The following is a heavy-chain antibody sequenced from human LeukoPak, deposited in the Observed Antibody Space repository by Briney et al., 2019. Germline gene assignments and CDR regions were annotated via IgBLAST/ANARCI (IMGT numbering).Heavy chain of an antibody. D-gene: IGHD1-26*01. V-gene: IGHV1-18*04. CDR1: GYTVTSYY. J-gene: IGHJ4*02. Sequence: ASVNVSCKASGYTVTSYYMHWVRQAPGQGLEWMGWISAYNGNTNYAQKLQGRVTMTTDTSTSTAYMELRSLRSDDTAVYYCARDGWVGAKGFDYWGQGTLVTVSS. CDR2: ISAYNGNT. CDR3: ARDGWVGAKGFDY.